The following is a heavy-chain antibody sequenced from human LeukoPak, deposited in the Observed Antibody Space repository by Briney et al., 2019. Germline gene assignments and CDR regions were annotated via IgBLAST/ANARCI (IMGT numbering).Heavy chain of an antibody. CDR2: INREGSEK. D-gene: IGHD6-19*01. CDR3: ARDRSSGWYLTPGFDP. J-gene: IGHJ5*02. V-gene: IGHV3-7*04. CDR1: GFTLCKHW. Sequence: QPGGSLRHSCAASGFTLCKHWMSWVRQAPGKGLHWVASINREGSEKYYVDYVKGRFTISTDNDKNSLYLQINSLRAEDRAVYYCARDRSSGWYLTPGFDPWGQGTLVTVSS.